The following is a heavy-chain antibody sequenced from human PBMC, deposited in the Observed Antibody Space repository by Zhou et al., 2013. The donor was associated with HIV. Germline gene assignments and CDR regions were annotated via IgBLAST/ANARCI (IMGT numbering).Heavy chain of an antibody. CDR3: LRGTLPQLPDRYAVVDDRLVELGRGGDYV. CDR2: FDPEDVMT. D-gene: IGHD3-10*01. Sequence: QVQLLQSGAEVKPPGASVKVSCKVFGYTLADLAIHWVRLPPGQGLEWMGGFDPEDVMTVYAQKFEGRVTLTQDASSDTAYMSMSARRSDDDGPVLLLRGTLPQLPDRYAVVDDRLVELGRGGDYVGARGTPV. J-gene: IGHJ4*02. CDR1: GYTLADLA. V-gene: IGHV1-24*01.